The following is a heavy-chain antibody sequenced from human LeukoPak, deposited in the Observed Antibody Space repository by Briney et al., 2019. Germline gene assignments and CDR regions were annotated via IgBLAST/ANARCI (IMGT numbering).Heavy chain of an antibody. Sequence: GRIYTSGSTNYNPSLKSRVTISIDTSKNQFSLKLNSVTAADTAVYYCARGESAYSYAPPDYWGQGTLVTVSS. V-gene: IGHV4-61*02. D-gene: IGHD2-2*01. J-gene: IGHJ4*02. CDR3: ARGESAYSYAPPDY. CDR2: IYTSGST.